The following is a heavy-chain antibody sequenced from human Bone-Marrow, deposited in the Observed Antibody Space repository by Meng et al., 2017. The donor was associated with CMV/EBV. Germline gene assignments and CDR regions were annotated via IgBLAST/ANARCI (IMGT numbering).Heavy chain of an antibody. Sequence: SETLSLTCTVSGGSISSGSYYWSWIRQLPGRGLEWIGYIYYSGSIYYNPSLKSRVTISVDTSKNQFSLNLTSVTAADTAIYYCARDYDTTGYWFDPWGQGTLVTGSS. CDR2: IYYSGSI. D-gene: IGHD3-22*01. J-gene: IGHJ5*02. CDR1: GGSISSGSYY. V-gene: IGHV4-31*03. CDR3: ARDYDTTGYWFDP.